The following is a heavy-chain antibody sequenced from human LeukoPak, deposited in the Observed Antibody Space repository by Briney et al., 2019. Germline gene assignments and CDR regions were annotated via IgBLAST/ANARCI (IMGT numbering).Heavy chain of an antibody. CDR1: GGSISSSRYY. V-gene: IGHV4-39*07. CDR3: ARDPEPHQGDPFDY. Sequence: IPSETLSLTCTVSGGSISSSRYYWGWIRQPPGKGLEWIGSMYYSGSTYYNPSLKSRVTISVDRSKNQFSLKLSSVTAADTAVYYCARDPEPHQGDPFDYWGQGTLVTVSS. CDR2: MYYSGST. J-gene: IGHJ4*02. D-gene: IGHD2-21*02.